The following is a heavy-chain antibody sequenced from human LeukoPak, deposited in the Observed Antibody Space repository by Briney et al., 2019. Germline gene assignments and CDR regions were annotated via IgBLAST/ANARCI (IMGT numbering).Heavy chain of an antibody. V-gene: IGHV4-34*01. CDR2: INQSGGT. D-gene: IGHD1-1*01. J-gene: IGHJ4*02. CDR1: GGSLNGYY. Sequence: KPSETLSLTCAVYGGSLNGYYWNWIRQSPERGLEWIGEINQSGGTSYNPSLKSRVTISIDTSKNQFSLTLTSVTAADTAVYYCARRSSNLKVKYWGQGTLVTVSS. CDR3: ARRSSNLKVKY.